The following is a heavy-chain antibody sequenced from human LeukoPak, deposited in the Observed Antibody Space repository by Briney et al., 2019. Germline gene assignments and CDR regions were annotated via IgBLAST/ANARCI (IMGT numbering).Heavy chain of an antibody. D-gene: IGHD6-13*01. CDR2: ISSSRSNI. CDR3: AIGGYSSSWYLLENYYYYYGMDV. CDR1: GFTFSSYS. Sequence: GGSLRLSCAASGFTFSSYSMNWVRQAPGKGLEWVSYISSSRSNIYYADSVKGRFTISRDNSNNTLYLQMNSLRAEDTAVYYCAIGGYSSSWYLLENYYYYYGMDVWGQGTTVTVSS. V-gene: IGHV3-48*01. J-gene: IGHJ6*02.